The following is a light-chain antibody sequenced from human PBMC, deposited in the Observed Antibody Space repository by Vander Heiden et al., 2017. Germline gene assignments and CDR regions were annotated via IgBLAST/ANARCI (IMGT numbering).Light chain of an antibody. CDR3: EQHSTKT. CDR1: QSVLSSFNSKNH. J-gene: IGKJ1*01. V-gene: IGKV4-1*01. CDR2: WAS. Sequence: DIVLTQSPDSLAVSLGERATINCKSSQSVLSSFNSKNHLAWFRQKPRQPPELLIYWASTRESGVPDRFSGSGSGTDFTITISNMQAEDVAVYYCEQHSTKTFGQGTKVEIK.